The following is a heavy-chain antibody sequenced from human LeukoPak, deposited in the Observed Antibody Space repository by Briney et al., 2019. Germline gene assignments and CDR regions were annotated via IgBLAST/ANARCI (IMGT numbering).Heavy chain of an antibody. Sequence: SVKVSCKASGGTFSSYAISWVRQAPGQGLEWIGGIIHIFGSANYAQKFQGRVTITADESTSTAYMELSSLRSEDTAVYYCARALYYFWSGYFPRYYYYYYMDVWGKGTTVTVSS. CDR1: GGTFSSYA. CDR3: ARALYYFWSGYFPRYYYYYYMDV. D-gene: IGHD3-3*01. J-gene: IGHJ6*03. CDR2: IIHIFGSA. V-gene: IGHV1-69*01.